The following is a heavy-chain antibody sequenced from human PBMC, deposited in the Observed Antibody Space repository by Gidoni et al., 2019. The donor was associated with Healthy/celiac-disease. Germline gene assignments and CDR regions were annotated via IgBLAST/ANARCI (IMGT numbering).Heavy chain of an antibody. V-gene: IGHV4-59*08. CDR3: ARLEFGGATGSDY. J-gene: IGHJ4*02. D-gene: IGHD1-26*01. CDR1: GASISSYY. Sequence: QVQLQESGPGLVKPSETLPLTCPVSGASISSYYWSWIRQPPGKGLEWIGYIYYSGRTNYNPSLKSRVTISVDTSKNQFSLKLSSVTAADTAVYYCARLEFGGATGSDYWGQGTLVTVSS. CDR2: IYYSGRT.